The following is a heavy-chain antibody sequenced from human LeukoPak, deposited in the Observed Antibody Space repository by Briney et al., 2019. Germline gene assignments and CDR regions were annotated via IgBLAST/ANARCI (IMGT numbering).Heavy chain of an antibody. CDR2: INWNGGST. CDR1: GFTFDDYG. V-gene: IGHV3-20*04. CDR3: ARDLQCGGDCHYDAFDI. J-gene: IGHJ3*02. D-gene: IGHD2-21*02. Sequence: PGGSLRLSCAASGFTFDDYGMSWVRQAPGKGLEWVSGINWNGGSTGYADSVKGRFTISRDNAKNSLYLQMNSLRVEDTAVYYCARDLQCGGDCHYDAFDIWGQGTMVTVSS.